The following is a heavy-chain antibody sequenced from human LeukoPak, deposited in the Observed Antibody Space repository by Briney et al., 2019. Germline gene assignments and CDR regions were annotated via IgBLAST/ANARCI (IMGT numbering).Heavy chain of an antibody. Sequence: ASVKVSRKPSGYTFTDYAINWVRQAPGQGLEYMGWVNTNTGNPTYAQGFTGRFVFSSDSSVSTVYLQITSLKADDSAIYFCASCNDSSGYFAYWGQGALVTVSS. J-gene: IGHJ4*02. CDR3: ASCNDSSGYFAY. CDR1: GYTFTDYA. CDR2: VNTNTGNP. D-gene: IGHD3-22*01. V-gene: IGHV7-4-1*02.